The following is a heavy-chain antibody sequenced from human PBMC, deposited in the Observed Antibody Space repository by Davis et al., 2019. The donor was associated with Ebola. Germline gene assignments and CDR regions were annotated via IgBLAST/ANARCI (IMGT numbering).Heavy chain of an antibody. CDR3: ARVPYYDFWSGYYPYYMDV. J-gene: IGHJ6*03. D-gene: IGHD3-3*01. CDR1: GVSISSYY. V-gene: IGHV4-59*01. CDR2: IYYSGST. Sequence: MPGGSLRLSCTVSGVSISSYYWSWIRQPPGKGLEWIGYIYYSGSTNYNPSLKSRVTISVDTSKNQFSLKLSSVTAADTAVYYCARVPYYDFWSGYYPYYMDVWGKGTTVTVSS.